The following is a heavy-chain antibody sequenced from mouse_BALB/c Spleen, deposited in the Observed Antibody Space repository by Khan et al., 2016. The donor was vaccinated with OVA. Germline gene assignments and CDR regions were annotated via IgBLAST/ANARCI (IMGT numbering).Heavy chain of an antibody. V-gene: IGHV2-4-1*01. D-gene: IGHD2-12*01. CDR2: IWSGGST. Sequence: QVQLKQSGPGLVQPSQNLSITCTVSGFSLITYGVHWVRQSPGKGLEWLGVIWSGGSTDYNEAFISRLSISKANSKSQVFFKMNSLQSDDRAIYYCARNSYRYDFTYWGRGTLVTVSS. CDR1: GFSLITYG. CDR3: ARNSYRYDFTY. J-gene: IGHJ3*01.